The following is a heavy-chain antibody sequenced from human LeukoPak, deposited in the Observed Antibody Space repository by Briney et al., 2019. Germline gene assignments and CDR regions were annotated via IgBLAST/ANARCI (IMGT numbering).Heavy chain of an antibody. D-gene: IGHD3-22*01. CDR2: IYYSGST. J-gene: IGHJ4*02. Sequence: PSETLSLTCIVSGGSISSYYWSWIRQPPGKGLEWIGYIYYSGSTNYNPSLKSRVTISVDTSKNQFSLKLSSVTAADTAVYYCAGTYYYDSSGYRGEGYWGQGTLVTVSS. CDR1: GGSISSYY. CDR3: AGTYYYDSSGYRGEGY. V-gene: IGHV4-59*01.